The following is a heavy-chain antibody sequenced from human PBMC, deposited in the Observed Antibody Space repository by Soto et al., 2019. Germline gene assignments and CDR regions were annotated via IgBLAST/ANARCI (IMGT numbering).Heavy chain of an antibody. J-gene: IGHJ1*01. CDR2: ISYDGSNK. CDR1: GFTFSSYG. V-gene: IGHV3-30*18. Sequence: PGGSLRLSCAASGFTFSSYGMPWVRQAPGKGLEWVAVISYDGSNKYYADSVKGRFTISRDNSKNTLYLQMNSLRAEDTAVYYCAKDMDYGVRLGGYFQHWGQGTLVTVSS. CDR3: AKDMDYGVRLGGYFQH. D-gene: IGHD3-16*01.